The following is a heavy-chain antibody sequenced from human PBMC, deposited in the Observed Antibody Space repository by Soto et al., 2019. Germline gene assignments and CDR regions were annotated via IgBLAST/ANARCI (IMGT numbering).Heavy chain of an antibody. CDR1: GYTFTSYG. CDR3: ARDAAVGLFDY. D-gene: IGHD1-26*01. Sequence: QVQLVQSGAEVKKPGASVKVSCKASGYTFTSYGISWVRQAPGQGLEWMGWINPYNGNTKYEQKRQARVTMTTDTSTSTAYMERRSLRSDDTAVYYCARDAAVGLFDYWGQGTLVTVSS. CDR2: INPYNGNT. J-gene: IGHJ4*02. V-gene: IGHV1-18*01.